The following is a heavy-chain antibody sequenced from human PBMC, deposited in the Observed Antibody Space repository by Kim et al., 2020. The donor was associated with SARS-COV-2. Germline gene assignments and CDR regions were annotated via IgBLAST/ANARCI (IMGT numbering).Heavy chain of an antibody. CDR1: GGSISSYY. Sequence: SETLSLTCTVSGGSISSYYWSWIRQPAGKGLEWIGRIYTSGSTNYNPSLKSRLTMSVDTSKNQFSLKLSSVTAADTAVYYCASGAYSSGYYNWFDPWGQGTLVTVSS. D-gene: IGHD3-22*01. CDR2: IYTSGST. V-gene: IGHV4-4*07. J-gene: IGHJ5*02. CDR3: ASGAYSSGYYNWFDP.